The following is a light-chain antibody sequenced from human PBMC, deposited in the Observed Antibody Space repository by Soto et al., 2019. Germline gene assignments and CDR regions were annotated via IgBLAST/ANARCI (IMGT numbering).Light chain of an antibody. CDR3: QQRSNWPPT. Sequence: EIVLTQSPATLSLSPGERATLSCRASQIVSSYLAWYQQNPGQAPRLLIYDASNRATGIPARLSGSGSGTDFTLTISSLEPEDFAVYYCQQRSNWPPTFGQGTKV. J-gene: IGKJ1*01. CDR2: DAS. V-gene: IGKV3-11*01. CDR1: QIVSSY.